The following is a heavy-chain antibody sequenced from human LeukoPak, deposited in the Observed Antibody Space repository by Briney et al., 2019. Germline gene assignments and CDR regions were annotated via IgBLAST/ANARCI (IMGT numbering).Heavy chain of an antibody. J-gene: IGHJ4*02. D-gene: IGHD4-17*01. CDR3: AKDRGGYGDYQFDY. V-gene: IGHV3-23*01. Sequence: GGSLRLSCAASGFTFSTYAMNWVRQAPGKGLEWASGISASGSSIYYADSVKGRFTISGDNSENTLYLQMNSLRAEDTAVYYCAKDRGGYGDYQFDYWGQGTLVTVSS. CDR1: GFTFSTYA. CDR2: ISASGSSI.